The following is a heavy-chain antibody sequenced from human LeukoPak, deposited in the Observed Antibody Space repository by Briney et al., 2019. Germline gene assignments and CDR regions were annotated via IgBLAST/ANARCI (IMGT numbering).Heavy chain of an antibody. Sequence: GGSLRLSCAASGFTFNSYSMTWVRQAPGKGLEWVAYISSSSSSIYYADSVRGRFTISRDNAKNSLYLEMDSLRDEDTAVYYCATSRGYDFDYWGQGTLVTVSS. J-gene: IGHJ4*02. CDR1: GFTFNSYS. V-gene: IGHV3-48*02. CDR3: ATSRGYDFDY. D-gene: IGHD2-15*01. CDR2: ISSSSSSI.